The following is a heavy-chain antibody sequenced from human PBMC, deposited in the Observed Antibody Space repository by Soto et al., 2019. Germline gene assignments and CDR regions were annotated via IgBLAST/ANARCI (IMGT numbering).Heavy chain of an antibody. CDR2: ISAYNGNT. CDR3: ARALKIDYSGYDGFDY. CDR1: GYTFTSYG. Sequence: GASVKVSCKASGYTFTSYGISWVRQAPGQGLEWMGWISAYNGNTNYAQKLQGRVTMTTDTSTSTAYMELRSLRSDDTAVYYCARALKIDYSGYDGFDYWGQGTLVTVSS. V-gene: IGHV1-18*01. D-gene: IGHD5-12*01. J-gene: IGHJ4*02.